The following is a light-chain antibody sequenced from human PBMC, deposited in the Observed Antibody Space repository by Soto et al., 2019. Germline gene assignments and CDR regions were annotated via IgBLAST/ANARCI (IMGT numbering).Light chain of an antibody. V-gene: IGKV3-20*01. CDR2: GAS. CDR3: HQYGSSPLT. J-gene: IGKJ4*01. Sequence: IVLTQSPATLSLSPGERATLSCRASQSVTSSYVAWYQQKPAKATRLLIYGASSAATGLPDMFRGSGSGTDFTLTISRLEPEYVAMYYCHQYGSSPLTFGGGTKVEIK. CDR1: QSVTSSY.